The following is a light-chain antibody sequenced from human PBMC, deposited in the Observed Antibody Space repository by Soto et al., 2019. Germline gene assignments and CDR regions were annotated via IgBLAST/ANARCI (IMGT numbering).Light chain of an antibody. Sequence: IQLTQSPSSLSASVGDRVTITCRASQGISSYLAWYQQKPGKAPKLLIYAASTLQSGVPSRFSGSGSGTGFTLTISSLQPEDFATYYCQQLNSYPHFGPGTKVDIK. CDR2: AAS. CDR3: QQLNSYPH. J-gene: IGKJ3*01. CDR1: QGISSY. V-gene: IGKV1-9*01.